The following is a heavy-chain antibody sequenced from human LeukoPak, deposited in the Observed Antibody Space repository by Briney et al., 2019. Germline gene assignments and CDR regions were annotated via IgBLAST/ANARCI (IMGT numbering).Heavy chain of an antibody. D-gene: IGHD3-3*01. J-gene: IGHJ3*02. Sequence: ASVKVSCKVSGYTPTELSMHWVRQAPGKGLEWMGGFDPEDGETIYAQKFQGRVTMTEDTSTDTAYMELSSLRSEDTAVYYCARVAPYYDFWSGYFLGQDAFDIWGQGTMVTVSS. CDR3: ARVAPYYDFWSGYFLGQDAFDI. CDR1: GYTPTELS. CDR2: FDPEDGET. V-gene: IGHV1-24*01.